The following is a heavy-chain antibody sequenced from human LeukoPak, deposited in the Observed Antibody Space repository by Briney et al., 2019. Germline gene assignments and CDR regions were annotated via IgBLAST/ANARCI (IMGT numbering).Heavy chain of an antibody. CDR1: GFTFSSYE. Sequence: GGSLRLSCAASGFTFSSYEMNWVRQAPGKGLEWVSYISTSGSTIYYADSVKGRFTISRDNAKNSLYLQMNSLRAEDTAVYYCARDDGYSRYFDYWGQGTLVTVSS. J-gene: IGHJ4*02. CDR2: ISTSGSTI. CDR3: ARDDGYSRYFDY. D-gene: IGHD5-24*01. V-gene: IGHV3-48*03.